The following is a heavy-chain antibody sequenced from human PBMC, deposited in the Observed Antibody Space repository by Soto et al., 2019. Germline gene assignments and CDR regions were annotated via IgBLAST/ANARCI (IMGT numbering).Heavy chain of an antibody. CDR2: IFYSGST. CDR3: ARVGSSGWSPDY. CDR1: GGSISGHY. V-gene: IGHV4-59*11. Sequence: SETLSLTCTVSGGSISGHYWIWIRQSPGKRLEWIGYIFYSGSTNYNPSLKSRVTLSVDTSKNQFSLRLTSVTAADTAVYYCARVGSSGWSPDYWGQGTLVTVSS. J-gene: IGHJ4*02. D-gene: IGHD6-19*01.